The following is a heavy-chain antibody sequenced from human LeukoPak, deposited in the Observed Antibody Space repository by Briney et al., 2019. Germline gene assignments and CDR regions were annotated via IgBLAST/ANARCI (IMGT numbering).Heavy chain of an antibody. CDR3: ARLLTTVVTPGAMDV. V-gene: IGHV5-51*01. D-gene: IGHD4-23*01. CDR1: GYRFISYW. J-gene: IGHJ6*02. Sequence: GESLKMSCKGSGYRFISYWIGWVRQMPGKGLEWMGIIYPGDSDTRYSPSFQGQVTISGDKSISTAYLQWSSLKASDTAMYFCARLLTTVVTPGAMDVWGQGTTVTVSS. CDR2: IYPGDSDT.